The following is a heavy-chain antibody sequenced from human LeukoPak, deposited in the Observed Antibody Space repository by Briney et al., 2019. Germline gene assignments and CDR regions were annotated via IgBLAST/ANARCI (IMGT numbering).Heavy chain of an antibody. CDR3: ATAAAFRGYGTFDY. J-gene: IGHJ4*02. Sequence: GGSLRLSCAASGFTFSSYGMHWVRQAPGKGLEWVAFIRYDGSNKYYADSVKGRFTISRDNSKNTLYLQMNSLRSEDTAVYYCATAAAFRGYGTFDYWGQGTLVTVSS. CDR2: IRYDGSNK. D-gene: IGHD5-12*01. CDR1: GFTFSSYG. V-gene: IGHV3-30*02.